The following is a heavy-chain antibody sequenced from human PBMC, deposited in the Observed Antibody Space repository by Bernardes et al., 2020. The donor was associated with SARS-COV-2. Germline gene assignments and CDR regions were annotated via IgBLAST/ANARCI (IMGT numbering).Heavy chain of an antibody. CDR2: IKHSGST. Sequence: SETLSLTCAVYGGPFSGYYWTWIRQPPGKGLEWIAEIKHSGSTNYNPSLKSRVTISVDTSKNQFSLKLSSVTAADTAVYYCARAELSPAGMWKGGHWFGPWGQGTLVTVSS. CDR1: GGPFSGYY. V-gene: IGHV4-34*01. CDR3: ARAELSPAGMWKGGHWFGP. J-gene: IGHJ5*02. D-gene: IGHD2-2*01.